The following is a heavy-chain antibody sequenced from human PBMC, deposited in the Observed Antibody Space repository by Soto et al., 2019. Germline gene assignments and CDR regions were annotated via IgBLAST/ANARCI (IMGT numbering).Heavy chain of an antibody. CDR3: ARSRGGFGGGWTTPDFDY. V-gene: IGHV2-5*02. Sequence: QITLKESGPTVVKPTQTLTLTCSLSGFSLNTGGVGVGWIRQPPGKALEWLAVIYWDDDKSWNPSLRDRLTINRDASDDQVVLTVTYMDPVDTGTYYCARSRGGFGGGWTTPDFDYWGQGTLVTVSS. J-gene: IGHJ4*02. CDR2: IYWDDDK. D-gene: IGHD6-19*01. CDR1: GFSLNTGGVG.